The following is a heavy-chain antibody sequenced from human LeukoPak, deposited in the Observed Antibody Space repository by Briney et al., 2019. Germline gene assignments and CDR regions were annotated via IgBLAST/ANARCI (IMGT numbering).Heavy chain of an antibody. D-gene: IGHD2-15*01. J-gene: IGHJ4*02. CDR3: ARTLVVGAKYFDY. CDR2: INPSGGST. Sequence: ASVKVSCKASGYTFTSYYMHWVRQAPVQGLEWMGIINPSGGSTSYAQKFQGRVTMTRDTSTSTVYMELSSLRSDDTAVDYCARTLVVGAKYFDYWGQGTLVTVSS. V-gene: IGHV1-46*01. CDR1: GYTFTSYY.